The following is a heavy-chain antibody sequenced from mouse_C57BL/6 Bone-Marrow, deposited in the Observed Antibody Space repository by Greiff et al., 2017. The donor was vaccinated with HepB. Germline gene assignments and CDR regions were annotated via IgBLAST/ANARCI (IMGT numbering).Heavy chain of an antibody. V-gene: IGHV6-6*01. D-gene: IGHD2-4*01. CDR1: GFTFSDAW. Sequence: EVQRVESGGGLVQPGGSMKLSCAASGFTFSDAWMDWVRQSPEKGLEWVAEIRNKANNHATYYAESVKGRFTISRDDSKSSVYLQMNSLRAEDTGIYYCRGLRLEYFDYWGQGTTLTVSS. J-gene: IGHJ2*01. CDR2: IRNKANNHAT. CDR3: RGLRLEYFDY.